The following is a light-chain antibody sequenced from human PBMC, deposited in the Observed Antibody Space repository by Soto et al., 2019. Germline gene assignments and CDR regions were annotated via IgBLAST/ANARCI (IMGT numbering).Light chain of an antibody. CDR1: SXDVGIYNY. V-gene: IGLV2-14*01. Sequence: QSALTQPASVSGSPGQSITISCTGTSXDVGIYNYVSWYQQHPGKAPKLMIYQVTNRPSGVSNRFSGSKSGNTASLTISGLQAEDEADYYCSSYTGSTNYVFGTGTKV. CDR2: QVT. CDR3: SSYTGSTNYV. J-gene: IGLJ1*01.